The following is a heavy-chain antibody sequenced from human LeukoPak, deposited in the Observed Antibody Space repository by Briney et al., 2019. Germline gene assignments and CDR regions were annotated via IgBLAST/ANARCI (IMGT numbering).Heavy chain of an antibody. V-gene: IGHV4-31*03. D-gene: IGHD3-10*01. J-gene: IGHJ4*02. CDR3: ARGRPERVRGVIITFDY. CDR1: GGSISSGGYY. Sequence: SQPLSLTCTVSGGSISSGGYYWSWIRQHPGKGLEWIGYIYYSGRTYYNPSLKSRVTISVDTSKNQFSLKLSSVAAADTAVYYCARGRPERVRGVIITFDYWGQGTLVTVSS. CDR2: IYYSGRT.